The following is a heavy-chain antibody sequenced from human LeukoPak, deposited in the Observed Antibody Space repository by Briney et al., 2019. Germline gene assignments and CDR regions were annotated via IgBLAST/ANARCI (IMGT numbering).Heavy chain of an antibody. CDR2: ISWNSGSI. V-gene: IGHV3-9*03. CDR1: GFTFDDYA. Sequence: GRSLRLSXAAYGFTFDDYAMHWVRQAPGKGLEWVSGISWNSGSIGYADSVKGRFTISRDNAKNSLYLQMNSLRAEDMALYYCAKGYYYDSSGYFDAFDFWGQGTMVTVSS. J-gene: IGHJ3*01. CDR3: AKGYYYDSSGYFDAFDF. D-gene: IGHD3-22*01.